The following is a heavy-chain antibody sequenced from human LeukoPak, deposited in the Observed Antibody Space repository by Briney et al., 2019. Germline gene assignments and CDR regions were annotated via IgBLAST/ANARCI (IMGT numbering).Heavy chain of an antibody. CDR3: AREKVRQSGMDV. D-gene: IGHD2-2*01. CDR2: INPSGGST. V-gene: IGHV1-46*01. Sequence: WASVKVSCKASGYTVTSYYMHWVRQAPGQGLEWMGIINPSGGSTSYAQKFQGRVTMTRDTSISTAYMELSRLRSDDTAVYYCAREKVRQSGMDVWGQGTMVTVSS. J-gene: IGHJ6*02. CDR1: GYTVTSYY.